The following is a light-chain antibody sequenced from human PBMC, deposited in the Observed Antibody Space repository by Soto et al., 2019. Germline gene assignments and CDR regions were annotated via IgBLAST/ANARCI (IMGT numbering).Light chain of an antibody. CDR3: QQYGSSFT. CDR1: QSVSSSY. J-gene: IGKJ5*01. Sequence: EIVLTQSPGTLSLSPGERATLSCRASQSVSSSYLAWYQQKPGQAPRLLIYGASSRATGIPDRFSGSGSGTDFTLTISRLEPEDFAVYYGQQYGSSFTFGQGTRLEMK. CDR2: GAS. V-gene: IGKV3-20*01.